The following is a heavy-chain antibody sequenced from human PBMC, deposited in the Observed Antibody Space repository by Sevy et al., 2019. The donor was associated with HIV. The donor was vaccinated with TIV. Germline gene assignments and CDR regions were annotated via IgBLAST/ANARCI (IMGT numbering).Heavy chain of an antibody. CDR3: AREPSGIHYDSSGYYFFDY. Sequence: SETLSLTCTVSGGFISSYYWSWIRQPPGKGLEWIGYIYYSGSTNYNPSLKSRVTISVDTSKNQFSLKLSSVTAADTAVYYCAREPSGIHYDSSGYYFFDYWGQGTLVTVSS. CDR2: IYYSGST. V-gene: IGHV4-59*01. CDR1: GGFISSYY. J-gene: IGHJ4*02. D-gene: IGHD3-22*01.